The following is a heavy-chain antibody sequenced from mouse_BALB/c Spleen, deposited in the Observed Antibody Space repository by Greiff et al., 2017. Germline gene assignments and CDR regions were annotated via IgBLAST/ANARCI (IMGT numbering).Heavy chain of an antibody. CDR3: ARRSYYGSSHYYYAMDY. D-gene: IGHD1-1*01. CDR1: GYTFTSYW. Sequence: VQRVESGGDLVKPGASVKLSCKASGYTFTSYWMHWVKQRPGQGLEWIGEIDPSDSYTNYNQKFKGKATLTVDKSSSTAYMQLSSLTSEDSAVYYCARRSYYGSSHYYYAMDYWGQGTSVTVSS. V-gene: IGHV1-69*02. J-gene: IGHJ4*01. CDR2: IDPSDSYT.